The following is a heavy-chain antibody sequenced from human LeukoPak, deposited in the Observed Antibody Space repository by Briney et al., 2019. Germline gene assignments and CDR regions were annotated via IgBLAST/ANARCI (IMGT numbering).Heavy chain of an antibody. J-gene: IGHJ4*02. CDR1: GFSFSNYG. Sequence: PGGSLRLSCAASGFSFSNYGMHWVRQAPGKGLEWVAVIWYDGSNKYYADSVKGRFTISRDNSKNTLYVQMSSLRAEDTAVYYCAKSTGYSTTGRDFDSWGRGTLVTVSS. V-gene: IGHV3-33*06. D-gene: IGHD6-13*01. CDR3: AKSTGYSTTGRDFDS. CDR2: IWYDGSNK.